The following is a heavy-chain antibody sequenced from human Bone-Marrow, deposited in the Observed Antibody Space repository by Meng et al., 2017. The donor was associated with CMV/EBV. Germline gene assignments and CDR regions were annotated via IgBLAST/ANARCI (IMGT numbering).Heavy chain of an antibody. CDR2: ISYDGSNK. D-gene: IGHD6-13*01. Sequence: GESLKISCAASGFTFSSYAMHWVRQAPGKGLEWVAVISYDGSNKYYADSVKGRFTISRDNSKNTLYLQMNSLRAEDTAVYYCARDQGVEFGSSWYYYYYGMDVWGQGNTVNVAS. CDR3: ARDQGVEFGSSWYYYYYGMDV. J-gene: IGHJ6*02. CDR1: GFTFSSYA. V-gene: IGHV3-30-3*01.